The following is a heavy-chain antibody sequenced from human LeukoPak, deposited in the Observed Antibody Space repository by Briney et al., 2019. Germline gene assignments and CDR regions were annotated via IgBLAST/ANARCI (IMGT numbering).Heavy chain of an antibody. Sequence: GGSLRLSCVASGFAFKDFYMSWIRQAPGKGLEWVSDISSSGVNTLYADSVKGRFTISRDNSKNSLSLQMNSLRAEDTAVYYCAKATTASPRNFDYWGQGTLVTVSS. CDR2: ISSSGVNT. CDR1: GFAFKDFY. D-gene: IGHD2-21*02. V-gene: IGHV3-11*01. CDR3: AKATTASPRNFDY. J-gene: IGHJ4*02.